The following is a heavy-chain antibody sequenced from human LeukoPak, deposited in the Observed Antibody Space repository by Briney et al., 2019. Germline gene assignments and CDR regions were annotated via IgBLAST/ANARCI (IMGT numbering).Heavy chain of an antibody. J-gene: IGHJ4*02. Sequence: GGSLRLSCAASGFTFSSYSMNWVRQAPGKGLEWVSYISSSSSTIYYADSVKGRFTISRDNAQNSLFLELNSLRGEDTAVYYCARERNFYYFDYWGQGALVTVSS. CDR1: GFTFSSYS. V-gene: IGHV3-48*04. D-gene: IGHD3-3*01. CDR3: ARERNFYYFDY. CDR2: ISSSSSTI.